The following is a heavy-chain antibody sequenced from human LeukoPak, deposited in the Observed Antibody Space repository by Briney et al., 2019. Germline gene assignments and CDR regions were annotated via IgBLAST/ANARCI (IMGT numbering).Heavy chain of an antibody. CDR3: AGVVVGAKNFYYYYMDV. Sequence: SETLSLTCAVYGGSFSGYYWSWIRQPPGKGLEWIGEINHSGSTNYNPSLKSRVTISVDTSKNQFSLKLSSVTAADTAVYYCAGVVVGAKNFYYYYMDVWGKGTTVTVSS. V-gene: IGHV4-34*01. D-gene: IGHD1-26*01. J-gene: IGHJ6*03. CDR2: INHSGST. CDR1: GGSFSGYY.